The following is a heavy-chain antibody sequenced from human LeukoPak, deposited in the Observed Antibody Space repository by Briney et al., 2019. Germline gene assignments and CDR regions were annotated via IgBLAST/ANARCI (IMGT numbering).Heavy chain of an antibody. D-gene: IGHD4-17*01. J-gene: IGHJ3*02. CDR2: ISYSGST. CDR1: GDSISRHY. Sequence: SEALSLTCSVSGDSISRHYWSWIRQPPGKGLEWIGYISYSGSTRYNPSFQSRVTISMEMSKTHFSLKLTSVTAADTAVYYCTRLLNNDNAGDPDTFDIWGPGTMVTVSS. CDR3: TRLLNNDNAGDPDTFDI. V-gene: IGHV4-59*08.